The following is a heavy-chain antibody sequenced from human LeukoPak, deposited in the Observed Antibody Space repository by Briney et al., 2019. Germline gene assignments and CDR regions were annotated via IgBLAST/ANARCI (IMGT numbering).Heavy chain of an antibody. V-gene: IGHV4-61*02. J-gene: IGHJ4*02. CDR1: GGSISSGSYY. CDR3: AREGDGYLIPFFDY. Sequence: SETLSLTCTVSGGSISSGSYYWSWIRQPAGKGLEWIGRIYTSGSTNYNPSLKSRVTISVDTSKNQFSLKLSSVTAADTAVYYCAREGDGYLIPFFDYWGQGTLVTVSS. D-gene: IGHD5-24*01. CDR2: IYTSGST.